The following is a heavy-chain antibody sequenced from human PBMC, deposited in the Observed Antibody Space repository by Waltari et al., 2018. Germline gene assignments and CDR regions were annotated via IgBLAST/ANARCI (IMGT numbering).Heavy chain of an antibody. CDR3: ARVGAIMEV. CDR2: IYTSGST. D-gene: IGHD1-26*01. Sequence: QVQLQESGPGLVKPSQTLSLTCTVSGGSISSGSYYWSWIRQPAGKGLEWIGYIYTSGSTNYNPSLKSRVTISVDTSKNQFSLKLSSVTAADTAVYYCARVGAIMEVWGQGTTVIVSS. J-gene: IGHJ6*02. CDR1: GGSISSGSYY. V-gene: IGHV4-61*09.